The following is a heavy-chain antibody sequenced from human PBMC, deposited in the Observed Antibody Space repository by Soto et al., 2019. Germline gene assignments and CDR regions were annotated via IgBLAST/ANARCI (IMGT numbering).Heavy chain of an antibody. CDR1: GLLFSSYS. J-gene: IGHJ6*03. CDR2: IDSSSSDI. Sequence: EVHLAESGGGLVQPGGSLRLSCAASGLLFSSYSMNCVRQAPGKGLEWVSYIDSSSSDIHYADSVRGRFTISRDNDKKSLFLQIDSLSVEDTAVYYCARHRPVDVVPTIPTYYYYMGVWGKGTTVTVSS. CDR3: ARHRPVDVVPTIPTYYYYMGV. V-gene: IGHV3-48*01. D-gene: IGHD5-12*01.